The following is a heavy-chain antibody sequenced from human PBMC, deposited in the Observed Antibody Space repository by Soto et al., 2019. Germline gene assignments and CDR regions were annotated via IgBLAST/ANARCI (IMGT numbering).Heavy chain of an antibody. CDR3: ARVAPYYYDSSGLYAFDI. CDR2: IYSGGST. V-gene: IGHV3-53*01. Sequence: GGSLRLSCAASGFTVSSNYMSWVRQAPGKGLEWVSVIYSGGSTYYADSVKSRFTISRDNSKNTLYLQMNSLRAEDTAVYYCARVAPYYYDSSGLYAFDIWGQGTMVTVSS. J-gene: IGHJ3*02. D-gene: IGHD3-22*01. CDR1: GFTVSSNY.